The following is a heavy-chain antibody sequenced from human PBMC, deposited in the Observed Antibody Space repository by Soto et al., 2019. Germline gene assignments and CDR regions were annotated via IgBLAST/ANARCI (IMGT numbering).Heavy chain of an antibody. CDR2: IYYSGST. V-gene: IGHV4-31*03. J-gene: IGHJ5*02. CDR1: GGSISSGGYY. CDR3: ARGHFRGVIIPQLNWFDP. D-gene: IGHD3-10*01. Sequence: PSETLSLTCTVSGGSISSGGYYWSWIRQHPGKGLEWIGYIYYSGSTYYNPSLKSRVTISVDTSKNQFSLKLSSVTAADTAVYYCARGHFRGVIIPQLNWFDPWGQGTLVTVSS.